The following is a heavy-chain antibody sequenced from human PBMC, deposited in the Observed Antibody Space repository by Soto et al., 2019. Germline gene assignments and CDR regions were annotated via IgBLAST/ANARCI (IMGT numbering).Heavy chain of an antibody. CDR3: ARDRERVVQRAFDI. J-gene: IGHJ3*02. V-gene: IGHV4-31*02. Sequence: TLSLTWTVSGGSISSGGYYWSWIRQHPGKGLEWIGYIYYSGSTYYNPSLKSRVTISVDTSKNQFSLKLSSVTAADTAVYYCARDRERVVQRAFDIWGQGTMVTVSS. CDR1: GGSISSGGYY. D-gene: IGHD1-1*01. CDR2: IYYSGST.